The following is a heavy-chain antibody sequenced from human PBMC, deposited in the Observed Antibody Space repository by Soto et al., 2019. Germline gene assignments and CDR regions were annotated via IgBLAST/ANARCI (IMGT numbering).Heavy chain of an antibody. J-gene: IGHJ6*02. D-gene: IGHD1-26*01. Sequence: QVQLVESGGGVVQPGRSLRLSCAASGFTFSSYGMHWVRQPPGKGLEWVAVISYDGSNKYYADSVKGRFTISRDNSKNTLYLQMNSLRAEDTAVYYCAKDVVVGATPGLGDYYYYYGMDVWGQGTTVTVSS. CDR2: ISYDGSNK. CDR1: GFTFSSYG. V-gene: IGHV3-30*18. CDR3: AKDVVVGATPGLGDYYYYYGMDV.